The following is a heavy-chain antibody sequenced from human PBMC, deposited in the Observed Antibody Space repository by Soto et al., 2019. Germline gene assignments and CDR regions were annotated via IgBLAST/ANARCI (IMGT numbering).Heavy chain of an antibody. CDR3: AKSLLPDIVATMARIGYYYYYMDV. Sequence: GGSLRLSCAASGFTFSSYGMHWVRQAPGKGLEWVAVISYDGSNKYYADSVKGRFTISRDNSKNTLYLQMNSLRAEDTAVYYCAKSLLPDIVATMARIGYYYYYMDVWGKGTTVTVSS. V-gene: IGHV3-30*18. D-gene: IGHD5-12*01. CDR2: ISYDGSNK. J-gene: IGHJ6*03. CDR1: GFTFSSYG.